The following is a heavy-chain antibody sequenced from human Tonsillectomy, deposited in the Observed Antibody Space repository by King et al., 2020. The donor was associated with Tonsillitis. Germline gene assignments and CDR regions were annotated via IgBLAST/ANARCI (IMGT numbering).Heavy chain of an antibody. CDR3: AKKAMSYGGNSGPFDY. D-gene: IGHD4-23*01. J-gene: IGHJ4*02. CDR2: LTGSDHRT. Sequence: VQLVESGGGLVQPGGSLRLSCAASGFTFRNYAMSWVRQAPGEGLEHVSALTGSDHRTYYADSVTGRFTISRDNSKSTLYLQMNSLRAEDTAVYFCAKKAMSYGGNSGPFDYWGQGNLVTVSS. V-gene: IGHV3-23*04. CDR1: GFTFRNYA.